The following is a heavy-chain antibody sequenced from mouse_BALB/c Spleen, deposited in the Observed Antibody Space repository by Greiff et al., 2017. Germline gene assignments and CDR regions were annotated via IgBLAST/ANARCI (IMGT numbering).Heavy chain of an antibody. D-gene: IGHD1-1*01. CDR2: ISYSGST. CDR3: ARGGSSYDYAMDY. CDR1: GYSITSDYA. V-gene: IGHV3-2*02. J-gene: IGHJ4*01. Sequence: EVMLMESGPGLVKPSQSLSLTCTVTGYSITSDYAWNWIRQFPGNKLEWMGYISYSGSTSYNPSLKSRISITRDTSKNQFFLQLNSVTTEDTATYYCARGGSSYDYAMDYWGQGTSVTVSS.